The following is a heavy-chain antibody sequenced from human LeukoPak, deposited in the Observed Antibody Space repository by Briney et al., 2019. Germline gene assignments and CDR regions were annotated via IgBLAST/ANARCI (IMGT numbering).Heavy chain of an antibody. J-gene: IGHJ4*02. CDR3: ARELGYCSGGSCYHPDY. CDR1: GFTFSNYW. CDR2: IKQDGSEK. D-gene: IGHD2-15*01. Sequence: PGGSLRLSCAASGFTFSNYWMSWIRQAPGKGLEWVANIKQDGSEKYYVDSVKGRFTISRDNAKNSLYLQMNSLRAEDTAAYYCARELGYCSGGSCYHPDYWGQGTLVTVSS. V-gene: IGHV3-7*01.